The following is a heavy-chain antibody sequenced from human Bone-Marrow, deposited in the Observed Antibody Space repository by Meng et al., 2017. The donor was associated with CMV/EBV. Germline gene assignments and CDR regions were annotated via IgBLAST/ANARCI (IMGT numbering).Heavy chain of an antibody. CDR3: ARDRGATVGCFDY. CDR2: INPNSGGT. CDR1: GYTFTGYY. Sequence: ALVKVSCKASGYTFTGYYMHWVRQAPGQGLEWMGWINPNSGGTNYAQKFQGRVTMTRDTSISTAYMELSRLRSDDTAVYYCARDRGATVGCFDYWGQGTLVTVSS. V-gene: IGHV1-2*02. J-gene: IGHJ4*02. D-gene: IGHD1-26*01.